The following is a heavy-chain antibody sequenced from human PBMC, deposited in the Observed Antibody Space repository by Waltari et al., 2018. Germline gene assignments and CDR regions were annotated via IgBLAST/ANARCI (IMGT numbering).Heavy chain of an antibody. CDR2: IYYSGMT. D-gene: IGHD6-19*01. V-gene: IGHV4-39*07. CDR1: GGSMSSSSYY. Sequence: QLQLQESGPGLVKPSETLSLTCTVSGGSMSSSSYYWGWIRQPPGKGLVWSGSIYYSGMTYYIPSLKSRVTISVDTSKNQFSPKLSSVTAAEPAVYYCARDLGSGWEFDNWGQGTLVTDAS. J-gene: IGHJ4*02. CDR3: ARDLGSGWEFDN.